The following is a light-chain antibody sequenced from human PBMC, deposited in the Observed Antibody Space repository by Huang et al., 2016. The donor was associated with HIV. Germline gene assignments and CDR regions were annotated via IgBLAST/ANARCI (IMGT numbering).Light chain of an antibody. CDR2: GAS. CDR1: QSVNNN. Sequence: EIVMTQSPATLSVSPGGRATLSCRASQSVNNNLAWYQQKPGQAPRLLIHGASTRATGISARFSGSGSGTDFTLTINSLQSEEFATYYCQQYNNWPPYTFGQGTKLEIK. J-gene: IGKJ2*01. CDR3: QQYNNWPPYT. V-gene: IGKV3-15*01.